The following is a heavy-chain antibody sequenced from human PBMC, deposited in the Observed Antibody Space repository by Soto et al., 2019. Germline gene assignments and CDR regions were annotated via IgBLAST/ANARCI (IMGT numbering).Heavy chain of an antibody. V-gene: IGHV1-8*01. Sequence: ASVKVSCKASGYTFTSYDINWVRQATGQGLEWMGWMNPNSGNTGYAQKFQGRVTMTRNTSISTAYMELSSLRSEETAVYYCARVLSGYSSGWHGGYYYYYMDVWGKGTTVTVSS. J-gene: IGHJ6*03. CDR2: MNPNSGNT. CDR3: ARVLSGYSSGWHGGYYYYYMDV. D-gene: IGHD6-19*01. CDR1: GYTFTSYD.